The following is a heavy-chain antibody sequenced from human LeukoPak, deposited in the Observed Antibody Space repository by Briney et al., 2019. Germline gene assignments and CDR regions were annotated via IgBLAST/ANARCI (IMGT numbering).Heavy chain of an antibody. D-gene: IGHD6-13*01. CDR2: ISGSGGST. Sequence: PGGSLRLSCAASGFTFSSYAMSWVRQAPGKGLEWVSAISGSGGSTYYADSVMGRFTISRDNSKNTLYLQMNSLRAEDTAVYYCAKDYFGSLQQLVIYYFDYWGQGTLVTVSS. CDR3: AKDYFGSLQQLVIYYFDY. V-gene: IGHV3-23*01. J-gene: IGHJ4*02. CDR1: GFTFSSYA.